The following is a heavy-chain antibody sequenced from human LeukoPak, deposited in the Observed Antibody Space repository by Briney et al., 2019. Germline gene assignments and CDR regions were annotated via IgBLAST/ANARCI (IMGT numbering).Heavy chain of an antibody. J-gene: IGHJ1*01. V-gene: IGHV3-33*01. Sequence: GGSLRLSCAASGFTFSSYGIHWVRQAPGKGLEWVAVICYDGTNKYYADSVKGRFTISRDNSKNTLYLQMNSLRAEDRAVYYCARTASRGPQSAESFHHWGQGTLVTVSS. CDR1: GFTFSSYG. CDR2: ICYDGTNK. CDR3: ARTASRGPQSAESFHH.